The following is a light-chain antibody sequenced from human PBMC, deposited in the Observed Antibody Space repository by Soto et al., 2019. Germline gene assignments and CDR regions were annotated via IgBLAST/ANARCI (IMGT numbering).Light chain of an antibody. CDR1: STDIGRYNY. J-gene: IGLJ1*01. Sequence: ALTQPASVSVSPGQSITISCTGTSTDIGRYNYVSWYQQHPGKAPKLMIYDVSNRPSGVSNRFSGSKSGNTASLTISGLQAEDEADYYCSSYTSSSTYVSGTGTKVTVL. CDR3: SSYTSSSTYV. V-gene: IGLV2-14*03. CDR2: DVS.